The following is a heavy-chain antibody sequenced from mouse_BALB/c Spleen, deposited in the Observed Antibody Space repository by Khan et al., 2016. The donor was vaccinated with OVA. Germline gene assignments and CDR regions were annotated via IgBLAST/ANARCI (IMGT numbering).Heavy chain of an antibody. CDR3: GRAGYGGFAY. V-gene: IGHV1-77*01. Sequence: QVQLQQSGPELVKTGASVKMSCKASGYTFSDFLISWLKQRPGQGLEWIGEIYPGSDYTYYNEKFKGKATLTSDKSSNTAYMQLSSLASEDSAVYFCGRAGYGGFAYWGQGTLVTVSA. CDR2: IYPGSDYT. CDR1: GYTFSDFL. J-gene: IGHJ3*01. D-gene: IGHD2-14*01.